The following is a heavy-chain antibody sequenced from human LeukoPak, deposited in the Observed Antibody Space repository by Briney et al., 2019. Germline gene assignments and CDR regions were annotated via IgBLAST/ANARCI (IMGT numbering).Heavy chain of an antibody. CDR3: ARLDYSSGRYYDY. CDR1: GFTFSSYW. CDR2: IYSGNIT. J-gene: IGHJ4*02. Sequence: GGSLRLSCAASGFTFSSYWMHWVRQAPGKGLVWVSIIYSGNITFYADSVKGRFTISRDNSKNTLSLQMNSLRAEDTAVYYCARLDYSSGRYYDYWGQGTLVTVSS. V-gene: IGHV3-53*01. D-gene: IGHD6-19*01.